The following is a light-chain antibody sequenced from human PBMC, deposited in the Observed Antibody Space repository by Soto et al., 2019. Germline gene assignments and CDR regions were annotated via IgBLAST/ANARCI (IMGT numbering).Light chain of an antibody. CDR2: GAF. Sequence: EIVLTQSPGTLSLSPGERATLSCRASQSVSSNHLAWYQQKPGQAPRLLIYGAFNRATGIPDRFSGSGSGTDFTLTISSLEPEDFAVYYCQQRSNWPPRVTFGPGTKVDIK. V-gene: IGKV3D-20*02. CDR1: QSVSSNH. J-gene: IGKJ3*01. CDR3: QQRSNWPPRVT.